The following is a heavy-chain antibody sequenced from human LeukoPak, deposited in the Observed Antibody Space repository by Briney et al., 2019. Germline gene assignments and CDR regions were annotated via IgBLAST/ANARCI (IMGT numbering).Heavy chain of an antibody. Sequence: SQTLSLTCAVSGGSISSGGYSWSWIRQPPGKGLEWIGYIYHSGSTYYNPSLKSRVTISVDRSKNQFSLKLSSVTAADTAVYYCARSTAAAGYGMDVWGKGTTVTVSS. V-gene: IGHV4-30-2*01. CDR3: ARSTAAAGYGMDV. CDR2: IYHSGST. CDR1: GGSISSGGYS. D-gene: IGHD6-13*01. J-gene: IGHJ6*04.